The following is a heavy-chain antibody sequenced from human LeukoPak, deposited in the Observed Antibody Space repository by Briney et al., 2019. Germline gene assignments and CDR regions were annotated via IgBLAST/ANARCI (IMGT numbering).Heavy chain of an antibody. D-gene: IGHD7-27*01. J-gene: IGHJ4*02. CDR1: GFIFSSYV. CDR3: ARDPNWGSGY. CDR2: IATSGGDI. V-gene: IGHV3-23*01. Sequence: PGGSLRLSCAASGFIFSSYVMIWVRQAPGKGLEWVSIIATSGGDIHYADSVKGRFSISRDNSKNTLSLQMNSLRVDDTAVYYCARDPNWGSGYWGQGTLVTVSS.